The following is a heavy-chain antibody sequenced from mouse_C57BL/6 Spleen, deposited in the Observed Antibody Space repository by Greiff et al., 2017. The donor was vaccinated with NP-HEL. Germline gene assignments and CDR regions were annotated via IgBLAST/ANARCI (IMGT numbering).Heavy chain of an antibody. J-gene: IGHJ4*01. Sequence: EVKLVESGEGLVKPGGSLKLSCAASGFTFSSYAMSWVRQTPEKRLEWVAYISSGGDYIYYADTVKGRFTISRDNARNTLYLQMSSLKSEDTAMYYCTRGRSLYAMDYWGQGTSVTVSS. CDR1: GFTFSSYA. CDR3: TRGRSLYAMDY. V-gene: IGHV5-9-1*02. CDR2: ISSGGDYI. D-gene: IGHD6-2*01.